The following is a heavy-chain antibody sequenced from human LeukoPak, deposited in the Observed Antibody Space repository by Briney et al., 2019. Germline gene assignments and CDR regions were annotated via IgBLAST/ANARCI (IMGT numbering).Heavy chain of an antibody. J-gene: IGHJ6*02. CDR2: ISWNSGSI. D-gene: IGHD5-12*01. Sequence: GGSLRLSCAASGFTFDDYAMHWVRQAPGKGLEWVSGISWNSGSIGYADSVKGRFTISRDNAKNSLFLQMNSLGAEDTAIYYCARDREEKARIGGMDVWGQGTTVTVSS. V-gene: IGHV3-9*01. CDR3: ARDREEKARIGGMDV. CDR1: GFTFDDYA.